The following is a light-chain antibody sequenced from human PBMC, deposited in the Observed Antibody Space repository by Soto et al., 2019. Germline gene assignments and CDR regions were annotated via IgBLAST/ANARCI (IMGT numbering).Light chain of an antibody. CDR1: QGISNY. Sequence: DIQMTQSPSSLSASVGDRVTITCRASQGISNYLAWYQQKPGKVPKLLIYAASTLQSGVPSRFSGSGSGTDFTLTISSLQPEDVATDDCQKYNSAPQVTFVGGTKVEIK. CDR3: QKYNSAPQVT. V-gene: IGKV1-27*01. CDR2: AAS. J-gene: IGKJ4*01.